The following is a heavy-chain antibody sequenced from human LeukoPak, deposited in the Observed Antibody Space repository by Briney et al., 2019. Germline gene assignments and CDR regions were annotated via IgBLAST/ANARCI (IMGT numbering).Heavy chain of an antibody. Sequence: PGRSLRLSCAASGFTFSSYGMHWVRQAPGKGLEWVAVISYDGSNKYYADSVMGRFTISRDNSKNTLYLQMNSLRAEDTAVYYCAKDPAWYYYDSSGYFDYWGQGTLVTVSS. V-gene: IGHV3-30*18. D-gene: IGHD3-22*01. CDR3: AKDPAWYYYDSSGYFDY. CDR1: GFTFSSYG. J-gene: IGHJ4*02. CDR2: ISYDGSNK.